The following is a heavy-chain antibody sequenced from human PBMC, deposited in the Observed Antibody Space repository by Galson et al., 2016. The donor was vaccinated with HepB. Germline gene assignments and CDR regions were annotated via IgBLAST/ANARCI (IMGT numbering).Heavy chain of an antibody. J-gene: IGHJ4*02. Sequence: SLRLSCAASGFTFTDHAMSWVRLVPGKGLEWVAVVSGNGGTIYYSDSVKGRFTISSDNSKNTLYLQMNSLRAEDTATYYWDKVMSWLKLELDYWGQGTRVTVSS. CDR1: GFTFTDHA. CDR3: DKVMSWLKLELDY. CDR2: VSGNGGTI. V-gene: IGHV3-23*01. D-gene: IGHD5-24*01.